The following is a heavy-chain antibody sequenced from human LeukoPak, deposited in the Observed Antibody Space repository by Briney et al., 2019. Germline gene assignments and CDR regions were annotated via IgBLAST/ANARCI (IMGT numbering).Heavy chain of an antibody. CDR2: MHHSGST. D-gene: IGHD4-23*01. Sequence: SETLSLTCTVSGGSIGGYYGSWIRQPPGRGLEWIGYMHHSGSTSYNPSLKSRVTISLDTSKNQLSLRFSSVTAADTAVYYCAMTTGVTLPTLWGQGTVVTVSS. J-gene: IGHJ4*02. V-gene: IGHV4-59*08. CDR3: AMTTGVTLPTL. CDR1: GGSIGGYY.